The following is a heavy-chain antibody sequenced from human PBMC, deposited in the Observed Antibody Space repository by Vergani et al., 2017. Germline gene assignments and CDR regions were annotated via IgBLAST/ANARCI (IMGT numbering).Heavy chain of an antibody. CDR3: TTAWGLYYLHGEYFHD. D-gene: IGHD3-10*01. CDR1: GFTFDTYT. CDR2: ISSGGGDI. Sequence: EVHLLESGGGLVQPGGSRRLSCAGAGFTFDTYTMAYVRQAPGKGLDWVATISSGGGDIFYADSVKGRFTISRDNSKNTLFLQMNSLKDEDTAVYYCTTAWGLYYLHGEYFHDWGRGTLVSVSS. V-gene: IGHV3-23*01. J-gene: IGHJ2*01.